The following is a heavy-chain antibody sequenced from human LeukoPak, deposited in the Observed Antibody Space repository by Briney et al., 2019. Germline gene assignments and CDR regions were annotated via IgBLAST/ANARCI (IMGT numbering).Heavy chain of an antibody. CDR3: ARHARGTGYFDY. Sequence: SETLSLTCTVSGGFISSYYWSWIRQPPGKGLEWLGYIYYSGSTNYNPSLKSRVTISVDTSKNQFSLKLSSVTAADTAVYYCARHARGTGYFDYWGQGTLVTVSS. J-gene: IGHJ4*02. D-gene: IGHD3/OR15-3a*01. CDR2: IYYSGST. V-gene: IGHV4-59*08. CDR1: GGFISSYY.